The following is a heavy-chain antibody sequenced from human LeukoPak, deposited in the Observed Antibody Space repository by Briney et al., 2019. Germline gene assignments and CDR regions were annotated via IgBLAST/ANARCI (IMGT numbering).Heavy chain of an antibody. D-gene: IGHD1-14*01. J-gene: IGHJ4*02. Sequence: GGSLRLSCAASGFTVSSNYMSWARQAPGKGLEWVSVIYSGGSTYYADSVKGRFTISRDNSNNTLYLQMNSLRAEDTAVYYCARGTRMTPFDYWGQGTLVTVSS. CDR1: GFTVSSNY. CDR3: ARGTRMTPFDY. CDR2: IYSGGST. V-gene: IGHV3-53*01.